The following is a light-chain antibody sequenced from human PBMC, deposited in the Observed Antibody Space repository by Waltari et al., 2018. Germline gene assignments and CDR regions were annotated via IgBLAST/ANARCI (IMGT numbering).Light chain of an antibody. CDR3: QSYDSSLSAV. CDR2: AFS. Sequence: QSVLTQPPSVSGAPGHSVTISCTGSRSNIGAGYDAHWYQQLPGAAPKLLIYAFSNRPSGVPDRFYGSKSGTSASLAINGLQAEDEAVYYCQSYDSSLSAVFGGGTKVTVL. V-gene: IGLV1-40*01. CDR1: RSNIGAGYD. J-gene: IGLJ3*02.